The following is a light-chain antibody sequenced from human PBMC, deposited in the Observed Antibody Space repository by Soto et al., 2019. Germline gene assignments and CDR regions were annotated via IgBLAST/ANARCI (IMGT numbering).Light chain of an antibody. Sequence: EIVLTQSPLSLPVTPGETASISCRSSQSLLRSNGNNYLLWYLQKPGQSPQPLIYFGSSRASGVPDRFSGSGSGTDFTLKITRVEAEDVGVYHCMQALQIPLTFGGGTKVEIK. J-gene: IGKJ4*01. V-gene: IGKV2-28*01. CDR3: MQALQIPLT. CDR1: QSLLRSNGNNY. CDR2: FGS.